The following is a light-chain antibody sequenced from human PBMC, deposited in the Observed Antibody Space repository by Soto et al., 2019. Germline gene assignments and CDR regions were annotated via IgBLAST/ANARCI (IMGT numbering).Light chain of an antibody. CDR3: QQYNDWLSIT. Sequence: EIVMTQSPATLSVSPGERATLSCRASQGVSSNLAWYQQKPGQAPRRLIYGASTRATGIPARFSGSGSGTEFTLTISSLQSEDFAVYFCQQYNDWLSITFGQGTRLEIK. CDR2: GAS. J-gene: IGKJ5*01. CDR1: QGVSSN. V-gene: IGKV3-15*01.